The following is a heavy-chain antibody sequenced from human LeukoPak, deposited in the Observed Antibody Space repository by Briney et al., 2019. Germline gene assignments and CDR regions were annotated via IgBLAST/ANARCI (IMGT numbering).Heavy chain of an antibody. Sequence: SETLSLTCTVSGGSISSYYWSWIRQPPGKGLEWIGYIYYSGSTNYNPSLKSRVTISVDTSKNQFSLKLSSVTATDTAVYYCARGDSGSDYNWFDPWGQGTLVTVSS. D-gene: IGHD1-26*01. J-gene: IGHJ5*02. V-gene: IGHV4-59*12. CDR3: ARGDSGSDYNWFDP. CDR1: GGSISSYY. CDR2: IYYSGST.